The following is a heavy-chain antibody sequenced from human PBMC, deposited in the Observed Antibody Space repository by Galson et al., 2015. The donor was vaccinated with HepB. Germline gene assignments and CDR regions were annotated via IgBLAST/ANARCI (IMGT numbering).Heavy chain of an antibody. J-gene: IGHJ5*02. CDR2: INPNSGGT. D-gene: IGHD2-2*01. CDR3: ARGGLGGVVVPNWFDP. CDR1: GYTFTGYY. V-gene: IGHV1-2*04. Sequence: SVKVSCKASGYTFTGYYMHWVRQAPGQGLEWMGWINPNSGGTNYAQKFQGWVTMTRDTSISTAYMELSRLRSDDTAVYYCARGGLGGVVVPNWFDPWGQGTLVTVSS.